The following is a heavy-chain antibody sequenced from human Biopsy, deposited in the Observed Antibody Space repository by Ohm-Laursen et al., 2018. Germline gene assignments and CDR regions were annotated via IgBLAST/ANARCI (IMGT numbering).Heavy chain of an antibody. CDR1: GFIFSNYG. D-gene: IGHD4-11*01. Sequence: SLRLSCAACGFIFSNYGMHWVRQAPGKGLAWLAVIWYDGSNKYYGDSVQGRFTISRDNSKNTVYLQMNSLRAEDTAIYYCARDSTINTVTTADYWGQGTLVTVSS. CDR2: IWYDGSNK. V-gene: IGHV3-33*01. J-gene: IGHJ4*02. CDR3: ARDSTINTVTTADY.